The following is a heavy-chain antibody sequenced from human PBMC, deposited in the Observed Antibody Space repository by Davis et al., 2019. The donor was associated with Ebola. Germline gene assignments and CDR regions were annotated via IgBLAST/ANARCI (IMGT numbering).Heavy chain of an antibody. Sequence: AASVKVSCKASGYTFTNYGITWVRQAPGQGLEWMGRINPNSGGTNYAQKFQGRVTMTRDTSISTAYMELSRLRSDDTAVYYCARDLQQLVDDAFDIWGQGTMVTVSS. CDR3: ARDLQQLVDDAFDI. CDR1: GYTFTNYG. D-gene: IGHD6-13*01. V-gene: IGHV1-2*06. CDR2: INPNSGGT. J-gene: IGHJ3*02.